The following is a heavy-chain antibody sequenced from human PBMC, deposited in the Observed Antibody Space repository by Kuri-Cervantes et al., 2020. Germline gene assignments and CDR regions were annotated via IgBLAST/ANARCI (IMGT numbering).Heavy chain of an antibody. CDR1: GYTFTSYD. CDR3: ARGGVYSSSWYEEGPYYYYYYMDV. J-gene: IGHJ6*03. CDR2: MNPNSGNT. Sequence: ASVKVSCKASGYTFTSYDINWVRQATGQGLEWMGWMNPNSGNTGYAQKFQGRVTITADESTSTAYMELSSLRSEDTAVYYCARGGVYSSSWYEEGPYYYYYYMDVWGKGTTVTVSS. D-gene: IGHD6-13*01. V-gene: IGHV1-8*01.